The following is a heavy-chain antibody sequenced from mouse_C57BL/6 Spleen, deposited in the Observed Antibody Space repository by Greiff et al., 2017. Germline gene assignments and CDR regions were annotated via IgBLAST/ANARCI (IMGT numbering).Heavy chain of an antibody. D-gene: IGHD2-12*01. CDR2: IDPNSGGT. J-gene: IGHJ4*01. V-gene: IGHV1-72*01. CDR3: ARGYCYYVRFYAMDY. CDR1: GYTFTSYW. Sequence: QVQLQQPGAELVKPGASVKLSCKASGYTFTSYWMHWVKQRPGRGLEWIGRIDPNSGGTKYNAKVKSKVTLTVDKLSSTAYMQISSLTSEDSSVYYCARGYCYYVRFYAMDYWGHGTSVTVSS.